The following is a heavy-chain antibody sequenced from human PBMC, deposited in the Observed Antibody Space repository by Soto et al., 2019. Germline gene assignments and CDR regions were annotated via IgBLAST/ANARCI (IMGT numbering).Heavy chain of an antibody. V-gene: IGHV3-23*01. Sequence: GGSLRLSCAASGFTFTNYAMSWVRQAPGKGLEWVSAISGTGGGVYYVDSVKGRFTISRDNFKNTLYLQLSSLRAEDTAVYFCATSSVCDVVYYYYAMDVWGQGTTVTVSS. CDR1: GFTFTNYA. CDR3: ATSSVCDVVYYYYAMDV. CDR2: ISGTGGGV. D-gene: IGHD5-12*01. J-gene: IGHJ6*02.